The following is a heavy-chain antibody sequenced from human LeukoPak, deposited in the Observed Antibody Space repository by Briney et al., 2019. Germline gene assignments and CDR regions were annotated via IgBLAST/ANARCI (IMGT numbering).Heavy chain of an antibody. J-gene: IGHJ2*01. V-gene: IGHV1-58*01. CDR2: IVVCSGNT. Sequence: ASVKVSCKASGFTFTSSAVQWGRQARGQRLEWIGWIVVCSGNTNYAQKFQERVTITRDMSTSTAYMELSSLRSEDTAVYYCAADRMTTVTYWYFDPWGRGTLVTVSS. CDR1: GFTFTSSA. CDR3: AADRMTTVTYWYFDP. D-gene: IGHD4-17*01.